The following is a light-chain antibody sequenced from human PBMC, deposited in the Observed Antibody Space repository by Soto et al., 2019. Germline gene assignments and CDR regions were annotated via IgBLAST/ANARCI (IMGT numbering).Light chain of an antibody. CDR1: QSVSST. Sequence: EIGMTQSQATLSVSPGERATLSCMASQSVSSTLAGSQQNPGQAPRLLLYGASTRATGIPARFSGSGSGTEVTLTISSLQSEDFAVYYCQQYNNWPLTFGGGTKVEIK. V-gene: IGKV3-15*01. CDR3: QQYNNWPLT. CDR2: GAS. J-gene: IGKJ4*01.